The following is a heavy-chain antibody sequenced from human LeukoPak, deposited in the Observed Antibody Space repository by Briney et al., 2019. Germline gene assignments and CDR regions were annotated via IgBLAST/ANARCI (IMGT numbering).Heavy chain of an antibody. CDR3: AKHPQVLSDYFDY. Sequence: GGSLRLSCAASGFTFSSYAMSWVRQAPGKGLEWVSAISGSGGSTYYADPVKGRFTISRDNSKNTLYLQMNSLRAEDTAVYYCAKHPQVLSDYFDYWGQGTLVTVSS. V-gene: IGHV3-23*01. D-gene: IGHD2-2*01. J-gene: IGHJ4*02. CDR2: ISGSGGST. CDR1: GFTFSSYA.